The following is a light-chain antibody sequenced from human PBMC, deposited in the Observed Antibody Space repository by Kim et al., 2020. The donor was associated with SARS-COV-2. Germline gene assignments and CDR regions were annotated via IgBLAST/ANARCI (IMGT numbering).Light chain of an antibody. CDR1: QSVSSS. Sequence: EIVMTQSPATLSVSPGERATLSCRASQSVSSSLAWYQQKPGQAPRLLISGAPTRATGIPARFSASGSETEFTLTISSLQSEDFAVYYCQQYNNWWTFGQGTKVDIK. CDR3: QQYNNWWT. CDR2: GAP. J-gene: IGKJ1*01. V-gene: IGKV3-15*01.